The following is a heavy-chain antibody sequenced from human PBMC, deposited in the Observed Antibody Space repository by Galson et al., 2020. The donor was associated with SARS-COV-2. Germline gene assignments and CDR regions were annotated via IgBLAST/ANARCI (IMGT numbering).Heavy chain of an antibody. J-gene: IGHJ5*02. V-gene: IGHV6-1*01. CDR2: TYYRSKWYY. CDR3: ARDAWEKWLPKGGWFAP. Sequence: SQTLSLTCAISGDSVSSNSAVWNWIRQSPSRGLEWLGRTYYRSKWYYDYAVSVKGRIAINADTSMNQFSLLLSSVTFEDTAVYYCARDAWEKWLPKGGWFAPWGQGTLVTVSS. D-gene: IGHD6-19*01. CDR1: GDSVSSNSAV.